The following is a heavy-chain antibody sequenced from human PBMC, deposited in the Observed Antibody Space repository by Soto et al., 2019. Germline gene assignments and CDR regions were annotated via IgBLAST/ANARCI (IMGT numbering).Heavy chain of an antibody. CDR1: GYTFTSYA. V-gene: IGHV1-3*01. J-gene: IGHJ4*02. D-gene: IGHD3-22*01. CDR2: INAGNGNT. Sequence: ASVKVSWKASGYTFTSYAMHWVRQSPGQRLEWMGWINAGNGNTKYSQKFQGRVTITRDTSASTAYMELSSLRSEDTAVYYCARDLNYYDSSGYADYWGQGTLVTVSS. CDR3: ARDLNYYDSSGYADY.